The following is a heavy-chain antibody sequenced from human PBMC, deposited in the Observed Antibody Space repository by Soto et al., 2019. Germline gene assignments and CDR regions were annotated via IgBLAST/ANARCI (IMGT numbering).Heavy chain of an antibody. CDR3: ASIGLQGSDYYYMDV. V-gene: IGHV4-61*08. CDR2: IYYSGST. D-gene: IGHD4-4*01. J-gene: IGHJ6*03. Sequence: SETLSLTCTVSGGSISSGGYYWSWIRQHPGKGLEWIGYIYYSGSTNYNPSLKSRVTISVDTSKNQFSLKLSSVTAADTAVYYCASIGLQGSDYYYMDVWGKGTTVTVSS. CDR1: GGSISSGGYY.